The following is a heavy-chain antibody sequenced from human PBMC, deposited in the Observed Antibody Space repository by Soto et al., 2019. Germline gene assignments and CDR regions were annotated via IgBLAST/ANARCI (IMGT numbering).Heavy chain of an antibody. D-gene: IGHD1-26*01. CDR1: GYTFTSYA. CDR2: INAGNVNT. Sequence: QVQLVQSGAEEKKPGASVKVSCKASGYTFTSYAMHWVRQAPGQRLEWMGWINAGNVNTKYSQKFQGRVTITRDTAASTAYMELSSRRSEDTAVYYCASSGSYWGIDYWGQGTLVTVSS. V-gene: IGHV1-3*05. CDR3: ASSGSYWGIDY. J-gene: IGHJ4*02.